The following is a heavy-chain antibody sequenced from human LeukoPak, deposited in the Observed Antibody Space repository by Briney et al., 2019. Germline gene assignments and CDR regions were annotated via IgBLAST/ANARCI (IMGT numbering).Heavy chain of an antibody. J-gene: IGHJ4*02. Sequence: SGPTLVKPTQTLTLTCTFSGFSLSTSGVGVGWIRQPPGKALEWLALIYWNDDKRYSPSLKTRLTISKDTSKNQVVLTMTNMDPVDTATYYCARDYSSSSPLDYWGQGTLVTVSS. D-gene: IGHD6-6*01. CDR3: ARDYSSSSPLDY. CDR1: GFSLSTSGVG. CDR2: IYWNDDK. V-gene: IGHV2-5*01.